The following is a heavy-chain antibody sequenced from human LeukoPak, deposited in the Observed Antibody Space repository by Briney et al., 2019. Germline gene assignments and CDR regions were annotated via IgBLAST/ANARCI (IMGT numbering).Heavy chain of an antibody. J-gene: IGHJ4*02. CDR2: ISGSGGST. CDR3: AKDLIDSRSWHCAGY. V-gene: IGHV3-23*01. D-gene: IGHD6-13*01. Sequence: PGGSLRLSCAASGFTFSSYAMSWVRQAPGKGLEWVSAISGSGGSTYYADSVKGRFTISRDNSKNTLYLQMNSLRAEDTAVYYCAKDLIDSRSWHCAGYWGQGTLVTVSS. CDR1: GFTFSSYA.